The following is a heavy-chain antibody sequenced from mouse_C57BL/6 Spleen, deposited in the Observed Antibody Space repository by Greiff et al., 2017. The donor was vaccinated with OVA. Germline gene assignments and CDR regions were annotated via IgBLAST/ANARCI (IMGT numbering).Heavy chain of an antibody. CDR3: ASYYGSSPWYFDV. CDR1: GYTFTSYW. J-gene: IGHJ1*03. CDR2: IYPGSGST. V-gene: IGHV1-55*01. Sequence: QVQLQQPGAELVKPGASVKMSCKASGYTFTSYWITWVKQRPGQGLEWIGDIYPGSGSTNYNEKFKSKATLTVDTSSSTAYRQLSSLTCEDSAVYYCASYYGSSPWYFDVWGTGTTVTVSS. D-gene: IGHD1-1*01.